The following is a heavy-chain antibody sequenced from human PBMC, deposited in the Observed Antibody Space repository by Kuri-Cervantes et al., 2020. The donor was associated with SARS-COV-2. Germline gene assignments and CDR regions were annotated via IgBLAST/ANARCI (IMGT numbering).Heavy chain of an antibody. Sequence: GGSLRLSCAASGFTFSSYAMHWVRQAPGKGLEWVAVISYDGSNKYYADSVKGRFTISRDNAKNSLYLQMNSLRAEDTAVFYCVREVTFHYYYYYTDVWGKGTTVTVSS. CDR3: VREVTFHYYYYYTDV. D-gene: IGHD4-23*01. V-gene: IGHV3-30-3*01. CDR2: ISYDGSNK. CDR1: GFTFSSYA. J-gene: IGHJ6*03.